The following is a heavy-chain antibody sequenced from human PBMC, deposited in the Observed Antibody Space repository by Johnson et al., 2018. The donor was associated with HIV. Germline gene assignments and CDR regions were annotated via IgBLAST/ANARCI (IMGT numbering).Heavy chain of an antibody. D-gene: IGHD6-19*01. Sequence: VQLVESGGGLVQPGGSLRLSCAASGFIFRHYWMYWVRQAPGKGLVWVARIYSDGSDSAYADSVTGRLTISRDNAKKTLYLQMNSLRAEDTAVYYCARKQWLEVPSGALDIWGQGTMVTVSS. CDR1: GFIFRHYW. V-gene: IGHV3-74*03. J-gene: IGHJ3*02. CDR2: IYSDGSDS. CDR3: ARKQWLEVPSGALDI.